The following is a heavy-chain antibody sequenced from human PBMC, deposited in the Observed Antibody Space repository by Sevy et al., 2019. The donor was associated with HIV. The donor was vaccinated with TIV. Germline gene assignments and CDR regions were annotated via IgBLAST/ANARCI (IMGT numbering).Heavy chain of an antibody. D-gene: IGHD2-2*01. CDR2: IKSKTDGGTT. J-gene: IGHJ4*02. CDR3: TTDPVGRVVVPAAMAKAVDY. V-gene: IGHV3-15*01. Sequence: GGSLRLSCAASGFTFSNAWMRWVRQAPGKGLEWVGRIKSKTDGGTTDYDEPVKGRLTISRDDSKNTLYLQMNSLKTEDTAVYYCTTDPVGRVVVPAAMAKAVDYWGQGTLVTVSS. CDR1: GFTFSNAW.